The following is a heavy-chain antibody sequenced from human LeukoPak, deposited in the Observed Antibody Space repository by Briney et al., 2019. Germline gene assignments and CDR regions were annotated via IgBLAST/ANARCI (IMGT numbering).Heavy chain of an antibody. J-gene: IGHJ3*02. Sequence: GGSLRLSCAASGFTVSTYGMHWVRQAPGKGLEWVAVISLDGGSKNYADSVKNRFTISRDNSENTLYVQMNSPRAEDMAVYYCARGLGGTGPDAFDIWGQGTVVTVS. D-gene: IGHD1-1*01. CDR3: ARGLGGTGPDAFDI. CDR2: ISLDGGSK. CDR1: GFTVSTYG. V-gene: IGHV3-30-3*01.